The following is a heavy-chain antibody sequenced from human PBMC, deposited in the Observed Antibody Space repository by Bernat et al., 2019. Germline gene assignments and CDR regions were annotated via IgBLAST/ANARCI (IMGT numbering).Heavy chain of an antibody. V-gene: IGHV4-61*01. CDR1: GGSVNSDNIY. Sequence: QVQLQESGPGLVKPSETLSLTCSVSGGSVNSDNIYWSWIRQAPGKGLEWIGYVYYSGITNINPSLKSRVTISVDMSKNQFSLKLNSVTATDTAVYYCARGGHSSSFDPWGQGTLVIVSS. D-gene: IGHD6-6*01. J-gene: IGHJ5*02. CDR2: VYYSGIT. CDR3: ARGGHSSSFDP.